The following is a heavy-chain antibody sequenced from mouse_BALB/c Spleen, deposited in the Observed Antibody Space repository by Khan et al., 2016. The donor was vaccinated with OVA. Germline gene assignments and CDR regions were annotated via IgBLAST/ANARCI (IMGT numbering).Heavy chain of an antibody. J-gene: IGHJ2*01. CDR1: GFTFSSYD. D-gene: IGHD1-1*01. V-gene: IGHV5-6*01. CDR2: ISSGGSYT. Sequence: EVELVESGGDLVKPGGSLKLSCAASGFTFSSYDMSWVRQTPDKRLEWVATISSGGSYTYYPDSVKGRFTIPRDNATNTLYLQLSSLKSEDTAVDYCATLNYYVSRGYFDYWGQGTTLTGSA. CDR3: ATLNYYVSRGYFDY.